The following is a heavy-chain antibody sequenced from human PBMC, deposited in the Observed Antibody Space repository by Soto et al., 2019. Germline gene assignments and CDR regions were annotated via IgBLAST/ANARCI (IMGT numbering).Heavy chain of an antibody. Sequence: ASVKVSCKASGYTFTSYGISWVRQAPGQGLEWMGWISAYNGNTNYAQKLQGRVTMTTDTSTSTAYMELRSLRSEDTAVYYCARDPGGVRWFGAHGYLDSWGQGTLVTVSS. CDR1: GYTFTSYG. CDR3: ARDPGGVRWFGAHGYLDS. J-gene: IGHJ4*02. CDR2: ISAYNGNT. D-gene: IGHD3-10*01. V-gene: IGHV1-18*01.